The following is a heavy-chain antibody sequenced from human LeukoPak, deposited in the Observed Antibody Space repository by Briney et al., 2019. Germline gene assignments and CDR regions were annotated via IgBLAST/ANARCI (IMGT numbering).Heavy chain of an antibody. Sequence: GGSLILSCAASGFTFSSYVMHWVRQAPGKGLEWVAFIRYDGSNKYYADSVKGRFTISRDNSKNTLYLQMNSLRAEDTAVYYCANYSNYGAGSVDYWGQGTLVTVSS. CDR1: GFTFSSYV. D-gene: IGHD4-11*01. V-gene: IGHV3-30*02. CDR2: IRYDGSNK. CDR3: ANYSNYGAGSVDY. J-gene: IGHJ4*02.